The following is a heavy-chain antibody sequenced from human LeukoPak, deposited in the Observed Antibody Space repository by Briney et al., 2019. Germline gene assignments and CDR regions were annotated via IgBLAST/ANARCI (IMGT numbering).Heavy chain of an antibody. Sequence: SETLSLTCTVSGGSISSSSYYWGWIRQPPGKGLEWIGSIYYSVSTYYNPSLKSRVTISVDTSKNQFSLKLSSVTAADTAVYYCARLSSSWNWGFDYWGQEALVTVAS. CDR2: IYYSVST. V-gene: IGHV4-39*01. CDR3: ARLSSSWNWGFDY. J-gene: IGHJ4*02. CDR1: GGSISSSSYY. D-gene: IGHD6-13*01.